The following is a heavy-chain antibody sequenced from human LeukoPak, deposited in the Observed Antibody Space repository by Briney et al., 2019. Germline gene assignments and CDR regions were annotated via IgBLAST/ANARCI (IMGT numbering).Heavy chain of an antibody. CDR1: GFTFSSYE. V-gene: IGHV3-48*03. J-gene: IGHJ6*03. CDR3: ARVLSGRGSLYSYYYYMDV. D-gene: IGHD3-10*01. CDR2: ISSSGSTI. Sequence: GGSLRLSCAASGFTFSSYEMNWVRQAPGKGLEWVSYISSSGSTIYYADSVKGRFTISRDNAKNSLYLQMNSLRAEDTAVYYCARVLSGRGSLYSYYYYMDVWGKGTTVTISS.